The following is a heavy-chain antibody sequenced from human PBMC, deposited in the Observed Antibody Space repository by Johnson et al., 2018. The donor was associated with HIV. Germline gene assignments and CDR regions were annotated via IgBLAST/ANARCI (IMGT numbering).Heavy chain of an antibody. D-gene: IGHD3-22*01. CDR1: GFTFDDYG. Sequence: EVQLVESGGGLVKPGGSLRLSCAASGFTFDDYGMNWVRQVPGKGLEWVSGINWNGDRIGYVDSVKGRFTISRDNVKRSLYLQMNSLRVEDTALYYCARVRTGDSSGYHDAFDIWGQGTMVTVSS. CDR2: INWNGDRI. V-gene: IGHV3-20*04. J-gene: IGHJ3*02. CDR3: ARVRTGDSSGYHDAFDI.